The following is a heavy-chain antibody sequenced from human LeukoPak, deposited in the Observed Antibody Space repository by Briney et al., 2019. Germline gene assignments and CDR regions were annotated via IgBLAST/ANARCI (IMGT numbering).Heavy chain of an antibody. CDR1: GFTFTTYG. CDR2: MWSDGNDK. Sequence: PGRSLRLSCAASGFTFTTYGMHWVRQAPGKGLEWVASMWSDGNDKYSADSVKGRFTISRDNSKNTLYLQMDSLGAEDAAVYYCARDWLTTSMDVWGQGTTVTVSS. V-gene: IGHV3-33*08. D-gene: IGHD3-3*01. CDR3: ARDWLTTSMDV. J-gene: IGHJ6*02.